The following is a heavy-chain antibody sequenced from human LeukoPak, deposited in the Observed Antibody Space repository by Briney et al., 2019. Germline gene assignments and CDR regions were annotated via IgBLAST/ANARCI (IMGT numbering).Heavy chain of an antibody. V-gene: IGHV3-30-3*01. CDR1: GFTFSSYA. CDR3: ARDYCSSTSCYTFSDAFDI. CDR2: ISYDGSNK. Sequence: PGGSLRLSCAASGFTFSSYAMHWVRQAPGKGLEWVAVISYDGSNKYYADSVKGRFTISRDNSKNTLYLQMNSLRAEDTAVYYCARDYCSSTSCYTFSDAFDIWGQGTMVTVSS. J-gene: IGHJ3*02. D-gene: IGHD2-2*02.